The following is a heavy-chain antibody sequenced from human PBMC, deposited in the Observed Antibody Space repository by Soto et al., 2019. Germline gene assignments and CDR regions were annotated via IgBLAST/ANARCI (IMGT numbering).Heavy chain of an antibody. CDR2: IYYSGST. V-gene: IGHV4-59*01. J-gene: IGHJ4*02. CDR3: ARVYGSGWYVPDY. Sequence: SETLSLTCTVSGGSISSYYWSWIRQPPGKGLEWIGYIYYSGSTNYNPSLKSRVTISVDTSKNQFSLKLSSVTAADTAVYYCARVYGSGWYVPDYWGQGTLVTVSS. D-gene: IGHD6-19*01. CDR1: GGSISSYY.